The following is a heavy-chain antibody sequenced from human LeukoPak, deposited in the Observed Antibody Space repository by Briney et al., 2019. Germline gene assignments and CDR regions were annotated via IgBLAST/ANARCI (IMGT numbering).Heavy chain of an antibody. Sequence: SQTLSLTCTVSGGSISSGDYYWSWIRQPPGKGLEWIGYIYYSGSTYYNPSLKSRVTISVDTSKNQFSLKLSSVTALDTAVYYCARIVPHNYDSSGFYYFDYWGQGTLVTVSS. CDR2: IYYSGST. J-gene: IGHJ4*02. CDR1: GGSISSGDYY. V-gene: IGHV4-30-4*01. D-gene: IGHD3-22*01. CDR3: ARIVPHNYDSSGFYYFDY.